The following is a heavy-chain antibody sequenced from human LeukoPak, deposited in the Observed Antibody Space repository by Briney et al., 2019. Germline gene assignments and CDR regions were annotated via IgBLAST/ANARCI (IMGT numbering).Heavy chain of an antibody. Sequence: SETLSLTCNVSGGSISNYYWSWIRQPPGKGLGWIGYIYYSGSTNYSGSTNYNPSLKSRVTISVDTSKNQFSLKLSSVAAADTAVYYCARARTVRTYPAFDIWGQGTMVTVSS. V-gene: IGHV4-59*01. CDR3: ARARTVRTYPAFDI. J-gene: IGHJ3*02. CDR2: IYYSGSTNYSGST. D-gene: IGHD3-10*01. CDR1: GGSISNYY.